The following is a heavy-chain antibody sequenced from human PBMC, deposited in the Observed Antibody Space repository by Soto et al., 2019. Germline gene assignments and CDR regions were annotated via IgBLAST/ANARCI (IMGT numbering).Heavy chain of an antibody. V-gene: IGHV3-30*18. CDR3: AKGYCSGCSCPLDY. J-gene: IGHJ4*02. CDR2: ISYDGSNK. Sequence: GGSLRLSCAASGFTFSSYGMHWVRQAPGKGLEWVAVISYDGSNKYYADSVKGRFTISRDNSKNTLYLQMNSLRAEDTAVYYCAKGYCSGCSCPLDYWGQGTLVPVSS. D-gene: IGHD2-15*01. CDR1: GFTFSSYG.